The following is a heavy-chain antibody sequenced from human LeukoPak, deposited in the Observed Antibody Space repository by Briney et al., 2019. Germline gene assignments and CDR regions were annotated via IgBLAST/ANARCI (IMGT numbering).Heavy chain of an antibody. J-gene: IGHJ1*01. CDR2: MNPNSGNT. D-gene: IGHD6-6*01. Sequence: ASVKVSCKASGYTFTSYDINWVRQATGQGLEWMGWMNPNSGNTGYAQKFQGRVTITRNTSISTAYMELSSLRSDDTAVYYCARDLRQLGEYFQHWGQGTLVTVSS. V-gene: IGHV1-8*03. CDR1: GYTFTSYD. CDR3: ARDLRQLGEYFQH.